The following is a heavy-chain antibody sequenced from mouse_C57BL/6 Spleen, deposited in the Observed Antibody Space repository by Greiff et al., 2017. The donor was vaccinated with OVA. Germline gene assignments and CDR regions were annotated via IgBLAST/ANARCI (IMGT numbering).Heavy chain of an antibody. Sequence: VQLKESGPELVKPGASVTISCKASGYAFSSSWMNWVKQRPGKGLEWIGRIYSGDGDTHYNGKFKGKATPTADKSSSTAYMQLSRLTSEDSEVYFCERTIATEGYFDYWGKGTTLTVSS. CDR3: ERTIATEGYFDY. D-gene: IGHD1-1*01. V-gene: IGHV1-82*01. CDR2: IYSGDGDT. J-gene: IGHJ2*01. CDR1: GYAFSSSW.